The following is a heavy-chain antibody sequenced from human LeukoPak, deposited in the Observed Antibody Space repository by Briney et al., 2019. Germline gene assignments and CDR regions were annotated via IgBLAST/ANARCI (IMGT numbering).Heavy chain of an antibody. J-gene: IGHJ6*04. CDR3: AELGITMIGGI. Sequence: GGSLRLSCAASGFTFSSYEMNWVRHAPGKGLGWVSYISSSGSTIYYADSVKGRFTISRDNAKNSLYLQMNSLRAEDTAVYYCAELGITMIGGIWGKGTTVTISS. D-gene: IGHD3-10*02. CDR2: ISSSGSTI. V-gene: IGHV3-48*03. CDR1: GFTFSSYE.